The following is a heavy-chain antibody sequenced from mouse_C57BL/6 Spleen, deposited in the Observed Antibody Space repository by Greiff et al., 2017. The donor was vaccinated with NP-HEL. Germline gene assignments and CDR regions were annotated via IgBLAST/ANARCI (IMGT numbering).Heavy chain of an antibody. CDR2: INPSNGGT. CDR3: ARERGITTVVAPGFAY. V-gene: IGHV1-53*01. J-gene: IGHJ3*01. Sequence: QVQLQQPGTELVKPGASVKLSCKASGYTFTSYWMRWVKQRPGQGLEWIGNINPSNGGTNYNEKFKSKATLTVDKSSSTAYMQLSSLTSEDSAVYYCARERGITTVVAPGFAYWGQGTLVTVSA. CDR1: GYTFTSYW. D-gene: IGHD1-1*01.